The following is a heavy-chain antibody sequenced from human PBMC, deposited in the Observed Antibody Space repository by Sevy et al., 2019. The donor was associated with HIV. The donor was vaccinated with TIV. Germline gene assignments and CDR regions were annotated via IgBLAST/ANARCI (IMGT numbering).Heavy chain of an antibody. CDR3: ARGAAKSFAGWFDP. CDR2: IYYSGST. J-gene: IGHJ5*02. D-gene: IGHD2-15*01. CDR1: GGSVSSGSYY. Sequence: SETLSLTCTVSGGSVSSGSYYWSWIRQPPGKGLEWIGYIYYSGSTNYNPSLKSRVTISVDTSKNQFSLKLSSVTAADTAVYYCARGAAKSFAGWFDPWGQGTLVTVSS. V-gene: IGHV4-61*01.